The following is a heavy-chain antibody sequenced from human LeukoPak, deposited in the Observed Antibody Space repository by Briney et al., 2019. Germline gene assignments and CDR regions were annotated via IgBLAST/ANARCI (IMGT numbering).Heavy chain of an antibody. V-gene: IGHV4-59*11. J-gene: IGHJ5*02. CDR2: IYYSGST. Sequence: SETLSLTCTVSGGSISSHYWSWIRQPPGKGLEWIGYIYYSGSTNYNPSLKSRVTISVDTSRNQFSLKLSSVTAADTAVYYCARDRGIAARSWFDPWGQGTLVTVGS. CDR1: GGSISSHY. CDR3: ARDRGIAARSWFDP. D-gene: IGHD6-6*01.